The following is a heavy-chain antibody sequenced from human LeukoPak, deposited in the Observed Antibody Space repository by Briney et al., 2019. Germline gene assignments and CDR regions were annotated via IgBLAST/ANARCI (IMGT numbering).Heavy chain of an antibody. Sequence: GGSLRLSCAASGFTFSSYSMNWVRQAPGKGLEWVSSISSSSIYIYYADSVKGRFTISRDNAKDSLYLQMNSLRAEDTAVYYCARDPDTYYDFWSGYSLGYFDYWGQGTLVTVSS. J-gene: IGHJ4*02. CDR1: GFTFSSYS. V-gene: IGHV3-21*01. CDR3: ARDPDTYYDFWSGYSLGYFDY. CDR2: ISSSSIYI. D-gene: IGHD3-3*01.